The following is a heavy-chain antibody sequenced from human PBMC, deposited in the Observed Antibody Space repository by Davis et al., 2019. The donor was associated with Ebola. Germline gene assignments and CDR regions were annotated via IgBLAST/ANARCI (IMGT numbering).Heavy chain of an antibody. CDR2: IDHSGIR. Sequence: MPSETLSLTCAVYGGSFTDHVWNWIRQSPGKGLEWIGEIDHSGIRTYNPSLESRVTMSVDTSKSHFSLQLTSVTAADTAVYFCARVGGYGEYPTVYYFDYWGQGTQLTVSS. V-gene: IGHV4-34*09. CDR3: ARVGGYGEYPTVYYFDY. CDR1: GGSFTDHV. D-gene: IGHD4-17*01. J-gene: IGHJ4*02.